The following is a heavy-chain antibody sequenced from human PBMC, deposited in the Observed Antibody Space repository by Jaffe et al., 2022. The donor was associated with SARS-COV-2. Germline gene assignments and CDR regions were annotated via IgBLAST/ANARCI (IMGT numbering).Heavy chain of an antibody. J-gene: IGHJ4*02. Sequence: QVQLQESGPGLVKPSETLSLTCTVSGGSISRSYWGWIRQPPGKGLEWIGYRYYSGGSTYNPSLKSRVTISFDTSKNQFSLKLSSVTAADTAVYYCARGAYVDWSGYYFDYWGQGTLVTVSS. CDR3: ARGAYVDWSGYYFDY. V-gene: IGHV4-59*01. CDR1: GGSISRSY. D-gene: IGHD3-9*01. CDR2: RYYSGGS.